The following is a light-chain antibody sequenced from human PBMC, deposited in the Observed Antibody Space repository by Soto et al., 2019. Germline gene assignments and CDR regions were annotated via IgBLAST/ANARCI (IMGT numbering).Light chain of an antibody. J-gene: IGKJ2*02. CDR3: QHSNSHLCT. CDR2: AAS. V-gene: IGKV1-5*01. CDR1: QTISNW. Sequence: DIPMTQSPSSLSASVGDRVTITCRASQTISNWLAWYQQKPGRAPKLLIYAASTLESGVPSRFSGRGSGTEFTLTISRLQPDDFATYYCQHSNSHLCTFGQGTKLEIK.